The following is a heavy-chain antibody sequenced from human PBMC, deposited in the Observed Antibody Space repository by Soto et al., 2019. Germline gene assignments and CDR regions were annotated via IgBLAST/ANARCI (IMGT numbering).Heavy chain of an antibody. V-gene: IGHV4-39*01. CDR3: ARHLTYCSAGSCYSDFPYYGMDV. J-gene: IGHJ6*02. CDR1: GASNTGRTYS. Sequence: SDPPSLTCTVFGASNTGRTYSWGWIRQPPVKVLEWIGSIFYSGSPYYNPSLKRRVTIYVDTSKNQFSLKLSSVTAADTAVYYCARHLTYCSAGSCYSDFPYYGMDVWGQGTTVTVS. D-gene: IGHD2-15*01. CDR2: IFYSGSP.